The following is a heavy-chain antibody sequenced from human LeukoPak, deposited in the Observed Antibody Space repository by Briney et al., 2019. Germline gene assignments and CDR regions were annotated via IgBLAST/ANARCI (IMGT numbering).Heavy chain of an antibody. CDR3: ARVEDGSFRSIPVELDY. CDR1: GFTFSSYA. Sequence: PGGSLRLSCAASGFTFSSYAMHWVRQAPGKGLEWVAVISYDGSNKYYADPVKGRFTISRDNSKNTLYLQMNSLRAEDTAVYYCARVEDGSFRSIPVELDYWGQGTLVTVSS. D-gene: IGHD6-19*01. J-gene: IGHJ4*02. V-gene: IGHV3-30*01. CDR2: ISYDGSNK.